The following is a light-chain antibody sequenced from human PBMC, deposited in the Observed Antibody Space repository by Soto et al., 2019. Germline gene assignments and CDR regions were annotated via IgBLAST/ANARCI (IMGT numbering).Light chain of an antibody. CDR2: DVS. Sequence: QSALTQPRSVSGSPGQSVTISCTGTSSDVGGYDYVSWYQQHPGKAPKNMIYDVSKWPSGVPDRFSGSKSGNTASLTISGLQAEDEADYYCCSYAGNVWVFGGGTKVTVL. J-gene: IGLJ3*02. CDR3: CSYAGNVWV. CDR1: SSDVGGYDY. V-gene: IGLV2-11*01.